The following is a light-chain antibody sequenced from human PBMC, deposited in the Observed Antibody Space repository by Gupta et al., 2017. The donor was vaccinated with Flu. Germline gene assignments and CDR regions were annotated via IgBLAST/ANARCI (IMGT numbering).Light chain of an antibody. Sequence: KVTISCSGSNSNIGKKHVSWYQQLQGKATKLLIVYETFRPSGVTDRLSCYKAGKSANPVTNGLQTGDEADDYCEKSASRLSAWLFGGGTKLTVL. CDR2: YET. CDR1: NSNIGKKH. CDR3: EKSASRLSAWL. J-gene: IGLJ2*01. V-gene: IGLV1-51*02.